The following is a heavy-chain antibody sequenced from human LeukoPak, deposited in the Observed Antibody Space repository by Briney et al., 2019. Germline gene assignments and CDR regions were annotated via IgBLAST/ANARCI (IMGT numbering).Heavy chain of an antibody. V-gene: IGHV3-23*01. CDR1: GFTFSSYA. Sequence: GGSLRLSCAASGFTFSSYAMSWVRQAPGEGLAWVSTISGGSGSTYCADSVKGRFTISRDNSKNTLYLQMNSLRDEDTAVYYCAKHRFESGGYHSTDWGQGTLVTVSS. CDR2: ISGGSGST. CDR3: AKHRFESGGYHSTD. D-gene: IGHD3-22*01. J-gene: IGHJ4*02.